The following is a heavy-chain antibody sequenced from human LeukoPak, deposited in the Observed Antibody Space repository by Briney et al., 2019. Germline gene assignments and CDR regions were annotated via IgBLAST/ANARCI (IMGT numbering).Heavy chain of an antibody. D-gene: IGHD6-13*01. CDR3: AKGASSSWYKSLGYNWFDP. Sequence: GGSLRLSCAASGFTFSNAWMSWVRQAPGKGLEWVGRIKSKTDGGTTDYAAPVKGRFTISRDNSKNTLYLQMNSLRAEDTAVYYCAKGASSSWYKSLGYNWFDPWGQGTLVTVSS. J-gene: IGHJ5*02. V-gene: IGHV3-15*01. CDR1: GFTFSNAW. CDR2: IKSKTDGGTT.